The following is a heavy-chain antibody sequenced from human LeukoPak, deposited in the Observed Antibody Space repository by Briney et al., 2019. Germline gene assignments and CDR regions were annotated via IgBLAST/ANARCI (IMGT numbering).Heavy chain of an antibody. CDR2: IYYSGST. Sequence: PSQTLSLTCTVSGGSISSGGYYWSWIRQHPGKGLEWIGYIYYSGSTYYNPSLKSRVTISVDTSKNQFSLKLSSVTAADTAVYYCARARLSTIFGVVADYYGMDVWGQGTTVTVSS. V-gene: IGHV4-31*03. D-gene: IGHD3-3*01. J-gene: IGHJ6*02. CDR3: ARARLSTIFGVVADYYGMDV. CDR1: GGSISSGGYY.